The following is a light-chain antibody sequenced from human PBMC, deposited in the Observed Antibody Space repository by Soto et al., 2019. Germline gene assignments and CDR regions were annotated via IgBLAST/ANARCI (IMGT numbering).Light chain of an antibody. CDR3: QQYGSSIT. Sequence: EIMWTQYPGTLYLSPGERATLSCRASQSVSSSYLAWYQQKPGQAPRLLIYGASSRATGIPDRFSGSGSGTDFTLTINRLEPEDFAVYYCQQYGSSITFGQGTRLEIK. V-gene: IGKV3-20*01. J-gene: IGKJ5*01. CDR2: GAS. CDR1: QSVSSSY.